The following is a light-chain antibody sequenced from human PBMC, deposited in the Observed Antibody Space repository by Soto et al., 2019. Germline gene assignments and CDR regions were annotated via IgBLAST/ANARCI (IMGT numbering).Light chain of an antibody. CDR1: SSDVGGYNY. J-gene: IGLJ2*01. Sequence: QSALTQPPSASGSPGQSGTISCPGTSSDVGGYNYVSWYQQHPGKAPKLMIYEVSKRPSGVPDRFSGSKSGNTASLTVSGLQAEDEADYYCSSYAGSNNFVFGGGTKLTVL. CDR2: EVS. CDR3: SSYAGSNNFV. V-gene: IGLV2-8*01.